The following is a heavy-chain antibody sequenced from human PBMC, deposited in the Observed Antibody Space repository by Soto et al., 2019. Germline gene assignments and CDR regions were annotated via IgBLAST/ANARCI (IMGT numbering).Heavy chain of an antibody. CDR1: GGSISSYH. Sequence: PSETLSLTCIVSGGSISSYHWSWIRQPAGKGLEWIGRVYTSGSMNYNPSLKSRVTMSVDTSKKQFSLKLSSVTAADTAVYYCARDNTDFWSGNYLGMDVWGQGTTGTAP. CDR2: VYTSGSM. D-gene: IGHD3-3*01. J-gene: IGHJ6*02. V-gene: IGHV4-4*07. CDR3: ARDNTDFWSGNYLGMDV.